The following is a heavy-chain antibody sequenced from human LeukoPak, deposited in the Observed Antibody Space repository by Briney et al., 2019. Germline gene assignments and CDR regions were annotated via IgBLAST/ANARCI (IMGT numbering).Heavy chain of an antibody. CDR1: GFTFSSYN. J-gene: IGHJ4*02. D-gene: IGHD6-13*01. V-gene: IGHV3-23*01. CDR3: AKDFFGSGSSLYNYFDY. CDR2: ISGSGGST. Sequence: GGSLRLSCAASGFTFSSYNMNWVRQAPGKGLEWVSAISGSGGSTYYADSVKGRFTISRDNSKNTLYLQLNSLRAEDTAVYYCAKDFFGSGSSLYNYFDYWGQGTLVTVSS.